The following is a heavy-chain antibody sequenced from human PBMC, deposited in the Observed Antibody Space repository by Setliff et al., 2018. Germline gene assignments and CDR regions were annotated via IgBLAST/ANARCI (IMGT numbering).Heavy chain of an antibody. CDR1: GGSISTSSYY. CDR3: AREAGYYDSSGPVGVPYYYYMDV. V-gene: IGHV4-39*07. CDR2: INHSGST. J-gene: IGHJ6*03. Sequence: SETLSLTCTVSGGSISTSSYYWGWIRQPPGKGLEWIGEINHSGSTNYNPSLKSRVTISVDTSKNQFSLKLSSVTAADTAVYYCAREAGYYDSSGPVGVPYYYYMDVWGKGTTVTVSS. D-gene: IGHD3-22*01.